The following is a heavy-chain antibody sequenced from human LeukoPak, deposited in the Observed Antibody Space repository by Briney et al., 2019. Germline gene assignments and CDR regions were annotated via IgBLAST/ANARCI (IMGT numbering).Heavy chain of an antibody. Sequence: PAGSLRLSCAASGFTFSSNAMTWVGQAPAKGLEWVSGISGGGGSTYFADSVKGPFTISRDNSRNTLYLQMNSLRADDTAVYFCAKVGYYDLLTGYRSNGMDVWGQGTTVTVSS. CDR3: AKVGYYDLLTGYRSNGMDV. CDR2: ISGGGGST. V-gene: IGHV3-23*01. D-gene: IGHD3-9*01. CDR1: GFTFSSNA. J-gene: IGHJ6*02.